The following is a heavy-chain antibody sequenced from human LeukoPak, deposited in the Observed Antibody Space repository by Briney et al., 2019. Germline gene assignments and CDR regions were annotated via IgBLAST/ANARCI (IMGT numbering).Heavy chain of an antibody. CDR2: IYHSGST. J-gene: IGHJ4*02. CDR3: ARHLYDQGVADPFDY. CDR1: GYSISSGYY. Sequence: SETLSLTRTVSGYSISSGYYWGWIRQPPGKGLEWIGSIYHSGSTYYNPSLKSRVTISVDTSKNQFSLKLSSVTAADTAVYYCARHLYDQGVADPFDYWGQGTLVTVSS. D-gene: IGHD3-10*02. V-gene: IGHV4-38-2*02.